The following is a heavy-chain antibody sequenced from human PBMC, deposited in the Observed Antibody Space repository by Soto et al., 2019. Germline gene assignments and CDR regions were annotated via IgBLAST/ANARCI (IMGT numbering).Heavy chain of an antibody. CDR1: GFTFSSYA. V-gene: IGHV3-23*01. Sequence: GGSLRLSCAASGFTFSSYAMSWVRQAPGKGLEWVSAISGSGGSTYYADSVKGRFTISRDNSKNTLYLQMNSLRAEDTAVYYCAKDRKGQRGGGSAYASGFDHWGQGTRVTVSS. D-gene: IGHD3-10*01. CDR3: AKDRKGQRGGGSAYASGFDH. CDR2: ISGSGGST. J-gene: IGHJ5*02.